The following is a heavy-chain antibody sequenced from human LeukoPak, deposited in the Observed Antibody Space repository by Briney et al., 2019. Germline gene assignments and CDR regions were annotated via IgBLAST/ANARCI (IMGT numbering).Heavy chain of an antibody. D-gene: IGHD5-18*01. CDR1: GFTFSSFT. Sequence: AGSLRLSCAASGFTFSSFTMNWVRIAPRQGQGLLSYISSPSSAIYYADSLKGRFTISRDNAKNSLYLQMNSLRAEDTAVYYCARVIASYGDSAYWGQGTLVTVSS. V-gene: IGHV3-48*04. CDR3: ARVIASYGDSAY. CDR2: ISSPSSAI. J-gene: IGHJ4*02.